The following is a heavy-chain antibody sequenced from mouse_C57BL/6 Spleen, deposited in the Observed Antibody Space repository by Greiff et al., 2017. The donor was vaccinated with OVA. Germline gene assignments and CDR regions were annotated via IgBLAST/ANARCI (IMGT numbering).Heavy chain of an antibody. V-gene: IGHV5-6*01. D-gene: IGHD1-1*01. CDR2: ISSGGSYT. CDR3: ARDYGRTLDY. Sequence: VQLKESGGDLVKPGGSLKLSCAASGFTFSSYGMSWVRQTPDKRLEWVATISSGGSYTYYPDSVKGRFTISRDNAKNTLYLQMSSLKSEDTAMYYCARDYGRTLDYWGQGTTLTVSS. CDR1: GFTFSSYG. J-gene: IGHJ2*01.